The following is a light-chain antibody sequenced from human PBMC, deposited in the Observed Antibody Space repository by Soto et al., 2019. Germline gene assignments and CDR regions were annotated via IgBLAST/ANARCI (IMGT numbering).Light chain of an antibody. Sequence: EIVLTQSPGTLSLSPGERATLSCRASQSVSSSYLAWYQQKPGQAPRLLIDGASSRATGFPDRFSGSGSGTDFTLTISRLEPEDFAVYYCQQYGCAPAFTFGGGPKVEIQ. J-gene: IGKJ4*01. V-gene: IGKV3-20*01. CDR3: QQYGCAPAFT. CDR1: QSVSSSY. CDR2: GAS.